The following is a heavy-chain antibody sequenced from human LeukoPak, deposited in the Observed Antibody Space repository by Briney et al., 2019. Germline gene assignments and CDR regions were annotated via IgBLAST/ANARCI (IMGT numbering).Heavy chain of an antibody. V-gene: IGHV4-59*08. Sequence: SETLSLTCTVCSGSISSYYWSWIRQPPGKGLEWIGYIYYSGSTNYNPSLKSRVTISADTSKNQFPLKLSSVTAADTAVYYCARHAGDYWGQGSLVTVSS. J-gene: IGHJ4*02. CDR3: ARHAGDY. CDR1: SGSISSYY. CDR2: IYYSGST.